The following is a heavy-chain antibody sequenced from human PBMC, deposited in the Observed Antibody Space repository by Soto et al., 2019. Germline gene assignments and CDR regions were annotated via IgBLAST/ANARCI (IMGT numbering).Heavy chain of an antibody. Sequence: QVQLVQSGAEEKKPGASVKVSCKASSYIFTNYGISWVRQAPGQGLEWVGWISANNGDTKYEQKSQGRVIMTTDTSASTAYIELRRLRSDDTGVYYCARDRALWVGEFLFDYGGQGTLVTVSS. V-gene: IGHV1-18*01. J-gene: IGHJ4*02. CDR1: SYIFTNYG. CDR2: ISANNGDT. CDR3: ARDRALWVGEFLFDY. D-gene: IGHD3-10*01.